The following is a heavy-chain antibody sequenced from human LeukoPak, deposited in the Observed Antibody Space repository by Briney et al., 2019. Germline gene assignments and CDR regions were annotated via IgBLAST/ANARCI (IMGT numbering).Heavy chain of an antibody. V-gene: IGHV4-4*09. CDR2: ISTSGST. J-gene: IGHJ6*03. Sequence: SETLSLTCTVSGGSISSYYRSWIRQPPGKGLEWIGYISTSGSTNYNPPLKSRDTISVDTSEYQCSLKLSSVTAADTAGYYCARRGYYYRDVWGKGTTVTVSS. CDR1: GGSISSYY. CDR3: ARRGYYYRDV. D-gene: IGHD3-10*01.